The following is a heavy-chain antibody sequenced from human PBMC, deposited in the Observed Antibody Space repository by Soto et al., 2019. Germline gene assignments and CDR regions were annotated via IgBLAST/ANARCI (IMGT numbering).Heavy chain of an antibody. Sequence: GGSLRLSCAASGFTFSSYWMSWVRQAPGKGLEWVANIKQDGSEKYYVDSVKGRFTISRDNAKNSLYLQMNSLRDEDTAVYYCAREGLPYDILTGYSPAYFDYWGQGTLVTVSS. D-gene: IGHD3-9*01. CDR1: GFTFSSYW. J-gene: IGHJ4*02. CDR3: AREGLPYDILTGYSPAYFDY. V-gene: IGHV3-7*01. CDR2: IKQDGSEK.